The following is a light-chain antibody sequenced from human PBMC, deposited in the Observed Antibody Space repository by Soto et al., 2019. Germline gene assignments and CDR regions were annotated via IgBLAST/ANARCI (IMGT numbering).Light chain of an antibody. Sequence: QSVLTQPPSASGSPGQSVTISCIGTSSDVGGYNYVSWYQQHPGKAPKVVIYEVSKRPSGVPDRFSGSKSGNTASLTVSGLQAEDEADYYCTSYAGSNNFCVFGTGTKVTVL. V-gene: IGLV2-8*01. CDR2: EVS. J-gene: IGLJ1*01. CDR1: SSDVGGYNY. CDR3: TSYAGSNNFCV.